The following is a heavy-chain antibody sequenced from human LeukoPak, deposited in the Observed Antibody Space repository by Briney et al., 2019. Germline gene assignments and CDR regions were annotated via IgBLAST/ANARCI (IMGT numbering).Heavy chain of an antibody. CDR2: ISICGSTI. Sequence: GGSLRLSCAASGFTFSDYYMSWIRQAAGKGLEWVSYISICGSTIYYADSVKGRFTISRDNAKNSLYLQMNSLRAEDTAVYYCARIEGPYCSGGSCYSEHFQHWGQGTLVTVSS. CDR3: ARIEGPYCSGGSCYSEHFQH. V-gene: IGHV3-11*01. D-gene: IGHD2-15*01. CDR1: GFTFSDYY. J-gene: IGHJ1*01.